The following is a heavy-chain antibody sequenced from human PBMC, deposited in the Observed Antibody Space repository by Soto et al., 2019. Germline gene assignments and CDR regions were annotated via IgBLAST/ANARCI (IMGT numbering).Heavy chain of an antibody. CDR1: GGSISSGGYY. J-gene: IGHJ5*02. Sequence: SETLSLTCTVSGGSISSGGYYWSWIRQHPGRGLEWIGYIYYNGNTYYNPSLKSRVTVSVDTSKNQFSLKVRSVTAADTAVYFCARCSLVVIPVPGFDPWGQGTQVTVSS. CDR3: ARCSLVVIPVPGFDP. V-gene: IGHV4-31*03. D-gene: IGHD2-15*01. CDR2: IYYNGNT.